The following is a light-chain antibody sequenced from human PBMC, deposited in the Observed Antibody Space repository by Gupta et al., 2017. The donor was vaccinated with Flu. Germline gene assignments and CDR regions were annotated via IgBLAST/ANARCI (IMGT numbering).Light chain of an antibody. J-gene: IGKJ3*01. Sequence: IQLTQSPSSLSASAGDSVTIPCQASPDISDSLNWFQQKPGKAPRLLIFDASNLETGVPAKFSGSGSGTEFTLTISSLQPEDFATYYCHQYGESPPTFGPGTKVDI. CDR2: DAS. CDR1: PDISDS. CDR3: HQYGESPPT. V-gene: IGKV1-33*01.